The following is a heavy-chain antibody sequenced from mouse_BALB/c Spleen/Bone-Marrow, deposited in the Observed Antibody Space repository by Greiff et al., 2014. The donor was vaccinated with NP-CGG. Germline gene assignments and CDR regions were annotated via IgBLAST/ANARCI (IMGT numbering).Heavy chain of an antibody. V-gene: IGHV6-6*02. CDR1: GFTFSNYW. CDR2: IRLKSNNYAT. J-gene: IGHJ3*01. D-gene: IGHD2-3*01. Sequence: EVQLQQSGGGLVQPGGSMKLSCVASGFTFSNYWMNWVRQSPEKGLEWVAEIRLKSNNYATHYAESVKGRFTISRDDSKSSVYLQMNNLRAEDTGTYYCTGGGWLLRSWFAYWGQGTLVTVSA. CDR3: TGGGWLLRSWFAY.